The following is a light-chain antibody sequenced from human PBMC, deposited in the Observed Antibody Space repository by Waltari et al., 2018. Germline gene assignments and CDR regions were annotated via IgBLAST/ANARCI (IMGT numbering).Light chain of an antibody. CDR2: YDD. CDR3: AAWDDSLSGVV. Sequence: QSVLTQPPSVSEAPRQRVTISCSGSSSNIGNNAVNWYQQLPGKAPKLLIYYDDLLPSGVSGRFSGSKSGTSASLAISGLQSEDEADYYCAAWDDSLSGVVFGGGTKLTVL. CDR1: SSNIGNNA. J-gene: IGLJ2*01. V-gene: IGLV1-36*01.